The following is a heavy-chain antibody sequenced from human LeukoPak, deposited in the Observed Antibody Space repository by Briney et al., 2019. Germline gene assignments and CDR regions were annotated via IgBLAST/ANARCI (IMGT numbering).Heavy chain of an antibody. V-gene: IGHV4-30-2*01. Sequence: PSETLSLTCAVSGGSISSGGYSWSWIRQPPGKGLEWIGYIYHSGSTYYNPSLKSRVTISVDTSKNQFSLKLSSVTAADTAVYYCARVSGGSSWPTHNWFDPWGQGTLVTVSS. CDR1: GGSISSGGYS. D-gene: IGHD6-13*01. CDR3: ARVSGGSSWPTHNWFDP. J-gene: IGHJ5*02. CDR2: IYHSGST.